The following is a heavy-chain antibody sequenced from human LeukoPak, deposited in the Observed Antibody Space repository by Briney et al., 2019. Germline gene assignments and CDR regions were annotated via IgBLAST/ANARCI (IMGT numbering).Heavy chain of an antibody. Sequence: PSETLSLTCAVYGGSFSGYYWSWIRQSPGKGLEWIGETYHSGSTNYNSSLKSRVTISLDTSKNQFSLKLSSVTAADTAVYYCAATITARLDYWGQGTLVTVSS. J-gene: IGHJ4*02. V-gene: IGHV4-34*01. CDR3: AATITARLDY. D-gene: IGHD1-20*01. CDR1: GGSFSGYY. CDR2: TYHSGST.